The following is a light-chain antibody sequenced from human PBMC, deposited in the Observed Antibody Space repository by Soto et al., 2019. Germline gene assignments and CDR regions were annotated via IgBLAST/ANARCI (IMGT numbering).Light chain of an antibody. V-gene: IGKV4-1*01. Sequence: DIVMTQSPDSLAVSLGERATINCRSSQTILYTSSNKNSLAWYQQKPGQPPTLLIYWASTRESGVPDRFSGSGSGTDFTLTISSLQAEDVAVYYCQQYYSSPYTFGQGTKLGIK. CDR1: QTILYTSSNKNS. CDR2: WAS. CDR3: QQYYSSPYT. J-gene: IGKJ2*01.